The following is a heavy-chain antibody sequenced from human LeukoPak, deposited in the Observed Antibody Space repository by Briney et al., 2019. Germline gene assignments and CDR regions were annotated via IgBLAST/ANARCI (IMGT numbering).Heavy chain of an antibody. CDR3: ARVGGDVAGYNWFDL. V-gene: IGHV5-51*01. J-gene: IGHJ5*02. CDR1: LYSFHKYW. CDR2: VYHGDSDT. D-gene: IGHD2-15*01. Sequence: GALTVSRLRSLYSFHKYWIGWVREMPRRGLEGVGSVYHGDSDTRYSPSFQNQVTISVGKSISPAYLQWSSLKAADTDMHSCARVGGDVAGYNWFDLWGQGTLVTVSS.